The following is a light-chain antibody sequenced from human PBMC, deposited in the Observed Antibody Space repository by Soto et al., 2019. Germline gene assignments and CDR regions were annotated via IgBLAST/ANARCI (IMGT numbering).Light chain of an antibody. CDR3: CSYTTSNTRQIV. CDR1: RSNVGGYNY. Sequence: QPALTQPASVYGSPGQSITISCTGSRSNVGGYNYVSWYQQHPGKAPKFMIYDVSNRPSGVSNCFSGSKSGNTASLTISGLQAEDEADYYCCSYTTSNTRQIVVGTGTKVTDL. V-gene: IGLV2-14*01. J-gene: IGLJ1*01. CDR2: DVS.